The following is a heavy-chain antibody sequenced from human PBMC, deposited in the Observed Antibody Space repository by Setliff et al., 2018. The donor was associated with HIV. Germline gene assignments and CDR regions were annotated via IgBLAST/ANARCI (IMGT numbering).Heavy chain of an antibody. CDR2: ISGSGGST. Sequence: GESLKISCAASGFTFNTYAMSWVRQAPGKGLEWVSVISGSGGSTFYADSVKGRFTIPRDNSKNTLYLQMNGLRVEDTAVYYCAKDGISGGAYPPYYFDYWGHGTLVTVSS. J-gene: IGHJ4*01. V-gene: IGHV3-23*01. CDR3: AKDGISGGAYPPYYFDY. CDR1: GFTFNTYA. D-gene: IGHD2-15*01.